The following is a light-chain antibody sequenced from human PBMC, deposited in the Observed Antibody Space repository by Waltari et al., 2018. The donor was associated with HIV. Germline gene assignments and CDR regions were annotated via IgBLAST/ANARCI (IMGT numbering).Light chain of an antibody. V-gene: IGLV2-14*01. J-gene: IGLJ1*01. Sequence: QSALTQPASVSGSPGQSITLPCTGTSSDVGGYNYVSWYQQHPGKAPKLMIYEVSNRPSGVSNRFSGSKSGNTASLTISGLQADEEADYYCSSYTSISTLVFGTGTKVTVL. CDR3: SSYTSISTLV. CDR1: SSDVGGYNY. CDR2: EVS.